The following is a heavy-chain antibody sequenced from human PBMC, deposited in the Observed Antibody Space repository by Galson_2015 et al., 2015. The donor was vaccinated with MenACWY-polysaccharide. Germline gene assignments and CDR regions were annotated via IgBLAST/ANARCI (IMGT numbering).Heavy chain of an antibody. J-gene: IGHJ1*01. CDR2: IYKSGST. CDR1: GASINASY. CDR3: ARVTSVIRGVTSN. D-gene: IGHD3-10*01. Sequence: SEPLSLTCTVSGASINASYLSWIRQPPGKGLEWIGYIYKSGSTNYNPSLESRVTISVDTSKNQFSLKLNSVTAADTAVYYRARVTSVIRGVTSNWGQGTLVTVSS. V-gene: IGHV4-59*01.